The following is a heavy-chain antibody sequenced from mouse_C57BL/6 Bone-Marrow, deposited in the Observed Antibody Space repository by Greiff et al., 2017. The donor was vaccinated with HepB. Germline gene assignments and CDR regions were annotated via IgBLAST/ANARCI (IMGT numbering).Heavy chain of an antibody. V-gene: IGHV1-7*01. D-gene: IGHD2-12*01. CDR1: GYTFTSYW. CDR2: INPSSGYT. Sequence: QVQLQQSGAELAKPGASVKLSCKASGYTFTSYWMHWVKQRPGKGLEWIRYINPSSGYTKYNQKFKDKATFTAAKSSSTAYMYLSSMTYEDSAVYYCARNPPYYRLWGWYVDVWGTGTTVTVSS. J-gene: IGHJ1*03. CDR3: ARNPPYYRLWGWYVDV.